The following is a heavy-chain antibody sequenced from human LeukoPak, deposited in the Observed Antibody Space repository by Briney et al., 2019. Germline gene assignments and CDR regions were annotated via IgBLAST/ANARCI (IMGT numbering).Heavy chain of an antibody. CDR1: GFIFSSYS. V-gene: IGHV3-21*01. J-gene: IGHJ3*02. CDR3: ARGQDTVVTSRDAFDI. D-gene: IGHD4-23*01. Sequence: GGSLRLSCAVSGFIFSSYSMNWVRQAPGKGLEWVSSISTSSTYIYYADSVKGRFTISRDNAKNSLYLQMNSLRAEDTAVYYCARGQDTVVTSRDAFDIWGQGTMVTVSS. CDR2: ISTSSTYI.